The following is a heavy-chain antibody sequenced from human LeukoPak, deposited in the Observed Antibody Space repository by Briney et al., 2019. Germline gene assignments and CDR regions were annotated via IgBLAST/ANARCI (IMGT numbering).Heavy chain of an antibody. V-gene: IGHV3-23*01. J-gene: IGHJ4*02. CDR1: GFTFSSYT. Sequence: GGSLRLSYAASGFTFSSYTMSWVRPAPGRGLEWDSGVVGSGGRTYYADSVKGRFTISRDHAKNSLYLQMNSLRAEDTAVYYCARDTDDSSGWDRHFDYWGQGTLVTVSS. CDR3: ARDTDDSSGWDRHFDY. CDR2: VVGSGGRT. D-gene: IGHD6-19*01.